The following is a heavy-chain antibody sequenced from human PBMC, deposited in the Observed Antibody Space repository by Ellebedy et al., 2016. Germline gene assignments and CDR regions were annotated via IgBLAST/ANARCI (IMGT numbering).Heavy chain of an antibody. Sequence: GESLKISCAASGVTVGNKYMTWVRQAPGRGLECVSVILGAGVIHYADAVEGRFTVSRDNLRNMLYLQMNSLRAEDTALYNCATDRAAGYSWYWIPYYWGQGTLVTVSS. CDR2: ILGAGVI. V-gene: IGHV3-53*01. CDR3: ATDRAAGYSWYWIPYY. J-gene: IGHJ4*02. CDR1: GVTVGNKY. D-gene: IGHD6-13*01.